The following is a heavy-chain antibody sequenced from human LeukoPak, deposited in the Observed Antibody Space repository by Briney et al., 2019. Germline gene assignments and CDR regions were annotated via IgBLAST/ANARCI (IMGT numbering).Heavy chain of an antibody. V-gene: IGHV1-2*02. CDR2: INPNSGGT. Sequence: ASVKVSCKVSGYTLTEFSMHWVGQAPGQALEWMGWINPNSGGTNYAQKSQGRVTMTRDTSMSTAYMELSRLRSDDTAVYFCASHYYDSRGPGDAFDIWGQGTMATVSS. D-gene: IGHD3-22*01. CDR3: ASHYYDSRGPGDAFDI. J-gene: IGHJ3*02. CDR1: GYTLTEFS.